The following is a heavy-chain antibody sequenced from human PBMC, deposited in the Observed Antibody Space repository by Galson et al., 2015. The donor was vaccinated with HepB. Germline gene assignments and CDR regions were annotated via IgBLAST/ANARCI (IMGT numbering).Heavy chain of an antibody. CDR3: ARTQVTRDFWSGYFAFDI. J-gene: IGHJ3*02. CDR1: GYSFTRYG. Sequence: SVKVSCKASGYSFTRYGISWVRQAPGQGLEWMGIINPTGGSTSYAQKFRGRVTMTRDTSTSTVYMELSSLRSEDTAMYYCARTQVTRDFWSGYFAFDIWGQGTVVTVSS. CDR2: INPTGGST. D-gene: IGHD3-3*01. V-gene: IGHV1-46*01.